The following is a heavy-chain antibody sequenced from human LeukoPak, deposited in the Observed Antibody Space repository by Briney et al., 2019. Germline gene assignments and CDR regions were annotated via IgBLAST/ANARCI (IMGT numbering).Heavy chain of an antibody. V-gene: IGHV3-23*01. J-gene: IGHJ4*02. CDR3: ARALYCSSTSCYTSTLDY. D-gene: IGHD2-2*02. CDR1: GFTFSSYA. CDR2: ISGSGGST. Sequence: PGGSLRLSCAASGFTFSSYAMSWVRQAPGKGLEWVSAISGSGGSTYYADSVKGRFTISRDNSKNTLYLQMNSLRAEDTAVYYCARALYCSSTSCYTSTLDYWGQGTLVTVSS.